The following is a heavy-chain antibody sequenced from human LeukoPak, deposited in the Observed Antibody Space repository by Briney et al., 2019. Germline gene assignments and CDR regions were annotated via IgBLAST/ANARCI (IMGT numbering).Heavy chain of an antibody. D-gene: IGHD3-3*01. J-gene: IGHJ4*02. CDR3: AKGVIFWSGTYYFDY. V-gene: IGHV3-23*01. Sequence: GGSLRLSCAASGFTSSSYAMGWVRQAPGKGLEWVSAISGSGGSTYYADSVKGRFTISRDNSKNTLYLQMNSLRAEDTAVYYCAKGVIFWSGTYYFDYWGQGTLVTVSS. CDR1: GFTSSSYA. CDR2: ISGSGGST.